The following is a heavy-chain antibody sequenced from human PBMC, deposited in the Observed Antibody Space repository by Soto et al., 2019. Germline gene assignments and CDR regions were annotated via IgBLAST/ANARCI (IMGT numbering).Heavy chain of an antibody. CDR1: GGTFSSYT. CDR2: IIPILGIA. J-gene: IGHJ5*02. Sequence: GASVKVSCKASGGTFSSYTISWVRQAPGQGLEWMGRIIPILGIANYAQKFQGRVTITADKSTSTAYMELSSLRSEDTAVYYCAREEGCSSTSCYMVDPWGQGTLVTVSS. CDR3: AREEGCSSTSCYMVDP. D-gene: IGHD2-2*02. V-gene: IGHV1-69*04.